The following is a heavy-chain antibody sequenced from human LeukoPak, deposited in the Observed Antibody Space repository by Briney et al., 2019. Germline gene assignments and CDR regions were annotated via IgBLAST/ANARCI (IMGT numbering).Heavy chain of an antibody. CDR1: GFTFSSYA. J-gene: IGHJ4*02. V-gene: IGHV3-23*01. CDR3: AKTTRSTVVTNYFDY. D-gene: IGHD4-23*01. Sequence: GGSLRLSSAASGFTFSSYAMSWVRQAPGKGLEWVSAISGSGGSTYYADSVKGRFTISRDNSKNTLYLQMNSLRAEDTTVYYCAKTTRSTVVTNYFDYWGQGTLVTVSS. CDR2: ISGSGGST.